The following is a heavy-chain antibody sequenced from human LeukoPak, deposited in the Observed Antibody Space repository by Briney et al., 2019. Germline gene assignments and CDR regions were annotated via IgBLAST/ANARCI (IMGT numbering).Heavy chain of an antibody. Sequence: GESLKISCKGSRYSFTSYWIGWVRQAPGQGLEWVGRINPNSGDTNYAQKFQGRVTMTRDTSISTVYMGLTGLRSDDTAVYYCARDVSGISSATDTFDMWGQGTVVTVSS. J-gene: IGHJ3*02. CDR1: RYSFTSYW. V-gene: IGHV1-2*06. CDR3: ARDVSGISSATDTFDM. D-gene: IGHD1-14*01. CDR2: INPNSGDT.